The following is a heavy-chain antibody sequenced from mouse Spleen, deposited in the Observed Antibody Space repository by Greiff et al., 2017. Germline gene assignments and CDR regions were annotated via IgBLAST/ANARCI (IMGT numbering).Heavy chain of an antibody. J-gene: IGHJ4*01. CDR3: ARRGYRYGGAMDY. D-gene: IGHD2-14*01. Sequence: EVKLVESGGGLMQPGESLKLSCESNEYEFPSHDMSWVRKTPEKRLELVAAINSDGGSTYYPDTMERRFIISRDNTKKTLYLQMSSLRSEDTALYYCARRGYRYGGAMDYWGQGTSVTVSS. CDR1: EYEFPSHD. V-gene: IGHV5-2*03. CDR2: INSDGGST.